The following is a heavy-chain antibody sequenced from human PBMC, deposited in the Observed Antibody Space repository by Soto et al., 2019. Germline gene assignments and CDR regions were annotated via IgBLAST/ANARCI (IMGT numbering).Heavy chain of an antibody. CDR2: INPKTATT. D-gene: IGHD3-16*01. V-gene: IGHV1-2*06. CDR3: ARADFSYDAVWGSPPNWLDP. CDR1: GYSFTDYY. J-gene: IGHJ5*02. Sequence: ASVKVSCKASGYSFTDYYIHWVRQAPGQGLEWVGRINPKTATTDYAEEFRGRVTMTRDTSISTVSLVLSRLKSDDTAVYYCARADFSYDAVWGSPPNWLDPWGQGTLVTVSS.